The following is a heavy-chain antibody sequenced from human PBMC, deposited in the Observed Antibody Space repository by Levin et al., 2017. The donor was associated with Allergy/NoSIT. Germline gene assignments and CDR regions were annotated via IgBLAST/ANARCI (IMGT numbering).Heavy chain of an antibody. D-gene: IGHD3-10*01. CDR2: INPSGGST. Sequence: ASVKVSCKASGYTFTSYYMHWVRQAPGQGLEWMGIINPSGGSTSYAQKFQGRVTMTRDTSTSTVYMELSSLRSEDTAVYYCASKGITMVRGVIAFDIWGQGTMVTVSS. CDR1: GYTFTSYY. V-gene: IGHV1-46*01. J-gene: IGHJ3*02. CDR3: ASKGITMVRGVIAFDI.